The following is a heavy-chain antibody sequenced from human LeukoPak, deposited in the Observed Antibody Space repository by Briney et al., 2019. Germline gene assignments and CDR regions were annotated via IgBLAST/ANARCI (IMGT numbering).Heavy chain of an antibody. J-gene: IGHJ6*02. V-gene: IGHV3-30-3*01. CDR3: ARDTDTAMVIHYGMDV. Sequence: GGSLRLSCAASGFTFSSYPIHWVRQAPGKELEWVAVMSYDGSMKYYADSVRGRFTISRDNSKNTLYLQMNSLRAEDTAVYYCARDTDTAMVIHYGMDVWGQGTTVTVSS. CDR1: GFTFSSYP. CDR2: MSYDGSMK. D-gene: IGHD5-18*01.